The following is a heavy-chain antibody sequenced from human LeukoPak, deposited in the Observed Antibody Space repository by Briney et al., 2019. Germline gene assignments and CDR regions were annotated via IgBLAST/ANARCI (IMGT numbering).Heavy chain of an antibody. CDR1: GFTFSSYG. Sequence: GGSLRLSCAASGFTFSSYGMSWVRQAPGKGLEWVSSISSSSSYIYYADSVKGRFTISRDNAKNSLYLQMNSLRAEDTAVYYCARDVGSYGSNYYYYYYYMDVWGKGTTVTVSS. J-gene: IGHJ6*03. CDR3: ARDVGSYGSNYYYYYYYMDV. CDR2: ISSSSSYI. D-gene: IGHD5-18*01. V-gene: IGHV3-21*01.